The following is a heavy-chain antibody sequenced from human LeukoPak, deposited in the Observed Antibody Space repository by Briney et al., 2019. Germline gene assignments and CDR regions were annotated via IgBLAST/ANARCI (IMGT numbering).Heavy chain of an antibody. CDR3: ARGVVVPADAFDT. Sequence: SETLSLTCTVSGGSISSYYWSWIRQPPGKGLEWIGYICYSGSTNYNPSLKSRVTISVDTSKNQFSLKLSSVTAADTAVYYCARGVVVPADAFDTWGQGTMVTVSS. D-gene: IGHD2-2*01. CDR1: GGSISSYY. J-gene: IGHJ3*02. CDR2: ICYSGST. V-gene: IGHV4-59*01.